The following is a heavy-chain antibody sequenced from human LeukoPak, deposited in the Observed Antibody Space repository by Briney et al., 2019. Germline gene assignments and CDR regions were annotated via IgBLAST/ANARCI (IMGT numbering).Heavy chain of an antibody. D-gene: IGHD1-1*01. CDR3: ARGLPTSDAFDI. CDR1: GGSISSGSYY. J-gene: IGHJ3*02. CDR2: IYTSGST. V-gene: IGHV4-61*02. Sequence: SETLSLTCTVSGGSISSGSYYWSWIRQPAGKGLEWIGRIYTSGSTNYNPSLKSRVTISVDTSKNQFSLKLRSVTTADTAVYYCARGLPTSDAFDIWGQGTMVTVSS.